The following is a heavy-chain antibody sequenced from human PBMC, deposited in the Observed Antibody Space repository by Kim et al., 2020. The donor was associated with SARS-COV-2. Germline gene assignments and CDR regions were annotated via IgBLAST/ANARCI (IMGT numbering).Heavy chain of an antibody. CDR1: GYTFTSYG. CDR2: ISAYNGNT. Sequence: ASVKVSCKSSGYTFTSYGISWVRQAPGQGLEWMGWISAYNGNTNYAQKLQGRVTMTTDTSTSTAYMELRSLRSDDTAVYYCARRSVKVRFLEWSYAFDIWGQGTMVTASS. CDR3: ARRSVKVRFLEWSYAFDI. J-gene: IGHJ3*02. V-gene: IGHV1-18*01. D-gene: IGHD3-3*01.